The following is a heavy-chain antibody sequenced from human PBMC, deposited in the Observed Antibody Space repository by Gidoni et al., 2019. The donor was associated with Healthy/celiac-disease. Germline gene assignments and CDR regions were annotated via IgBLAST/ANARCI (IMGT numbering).Heavy chain of an antibody. D-gene: IGHD5-12*01. CDR1: GFTFSSYA. CDR3: AENLGGEMATISVPYYFDF. CDR2: IDGGGDST. Sequence: VQLLASGGGLVQPGGSLRLSWSASGFTFSSYAISWVRQAPGKGLEWVSTIDGGGDSTYYADSVKGRFTISRDNSKNPLYLQMTSLRAEDTDVYSCAENLGGEMATISVPYYFDFWGQGTLVTVSS. V-gene: IGHV3-23*01. J-gene: IGHJ4*02.